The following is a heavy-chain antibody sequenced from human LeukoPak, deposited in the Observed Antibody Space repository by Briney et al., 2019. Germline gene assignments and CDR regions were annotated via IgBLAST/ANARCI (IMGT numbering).Heavy chain of an antibody. D-gene: IGHD3-9*01. Sequence: SETLSLTCAVYGGSFSGYYWGWIRQPPGKGLEWIGEINHSGSTNYNPSLKSRVTISVDTSKNQFSLKLSSVTAADTAVYYCARGPLRYFDWLLSEGPFDYWGQGTLVTVSS. CDR3: ARGPLRYFDWLLSEGPFDY. J-gene: IGHJ4*02. V-gene: IGHV4-34*01. CDR1: GGSFSGYY. CDR2: INHSGST.